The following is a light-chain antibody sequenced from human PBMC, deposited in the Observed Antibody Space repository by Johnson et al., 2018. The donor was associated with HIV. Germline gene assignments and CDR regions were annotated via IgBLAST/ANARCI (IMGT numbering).Light chain of an antibody. CDR2: ENN. V-gene: IGLV1-51*02. CDR3: GTWDSSLSAGV. Sequence: QSVLTQPPSVSAAPGQKVTISCSGSSSNIGNNYVSWYQQLPGTAPKLLIYENNKRPSGIPDRFSGSKSGTSVTLGITVLQTGDEADYYCGTWDSSLSAGVFGTGTKVTVL. J-gene: IGLJ1*01. CDR1: SSNIGNNY.